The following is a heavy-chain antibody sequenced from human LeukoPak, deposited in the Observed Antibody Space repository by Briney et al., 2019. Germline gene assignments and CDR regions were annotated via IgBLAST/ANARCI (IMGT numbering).Heavy chain of an antibody. CDR1: GFTFSSYE. CDR2: ITSSGSTI. J-gene: IGHJ4*02. Sequence: GGSLRLSYAASGFTFSSYEMNWVRQAPGKGLEWVSYITSSGSTIYYADSVKGRFTISRDNAKNSLYLQMNSLRAEDTAVYYCAREDSSGWYRYWGQGTLVTVSS. CDR3: AREDSSGWYRY. V-gene: IGHV3-48*03. D-gene: IGHD6-19*01.